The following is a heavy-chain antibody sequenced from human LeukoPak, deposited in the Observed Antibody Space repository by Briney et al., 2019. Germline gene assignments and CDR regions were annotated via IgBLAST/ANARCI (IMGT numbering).Heavy chain of an antibody. D-gene: IGHD3-22*01. CDR2: IYTSGST. J-gene: IGHJ4*02. CDR3: ARWYYDTSGYRYFDY. V-gene: IGHV4-4*07. CDR1: GGSISSYY. Sequence: SETLSLTCAVSGGSISSYYWSWIRQPAGKGLEWIGRIYTSGSTNYNPSLKSRVTISIDTSKNQFSLKLSSVTAADTAVYYCARWYYDTSGYRYFDYWGQGTLLTVSS.